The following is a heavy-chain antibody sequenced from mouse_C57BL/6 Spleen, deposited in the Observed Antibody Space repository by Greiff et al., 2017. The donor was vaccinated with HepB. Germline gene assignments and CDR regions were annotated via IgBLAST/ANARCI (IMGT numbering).Heavy chain of an antibody. V-gene: IGHV5-12*01. J-gene: IGHJ2*01. CDR1: GFTFSDYY. CDR2: ISNGGGST. D-gene: IGHD1-1*01. Sequence: EVQVVESGGGLVQPGGSLKLSCAASGFTFSDYYMYWVRQTPEKRLEWVAYISNGGGSTYYPDTVKGRFTISRDNAKNTLYLQMSRLKSEDTAMYYCARQGYYGSSDIDYWGQGTTLTVSS. CDR3: ARQGYYGSSDIDY.